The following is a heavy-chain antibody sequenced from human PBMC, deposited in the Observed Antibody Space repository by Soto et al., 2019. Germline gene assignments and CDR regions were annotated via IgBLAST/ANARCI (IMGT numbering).Heavy chain of an antibody. Sequence: QVQLVRSGAEVKKPGASVKVSCKASGYTFTGYYMHWVRQAPGQGLEWMGWINPNSGGTNYAQKFQGRVTMTRDTSISTAYMELSRLRSDDTAVYYCARSDSGWYKTYYYYGMDVWGQGTTVTVSS. CDR2: INPNSGGT. CDR3: ARSDSGWYKTYYYYGMDV. V-gene: IGHV1-2*02. J-gene: IGHJ6*02. D-gene: IGHD6-19*01. CDR1: GYTFTGYY.